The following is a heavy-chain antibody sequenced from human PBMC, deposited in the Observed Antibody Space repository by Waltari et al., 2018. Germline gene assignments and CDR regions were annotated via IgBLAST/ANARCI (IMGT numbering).Heavy chain of an antibody. D-gene: IGHD5-12*01. V-gene: IGHV4-39*01. J-gene: IGHJ3*01. CDR2: NSYAGTT. Sequence: CVPQPPGKRLVGIGTNSYAGTTYTNPSLRSRLTMSRDTSKNQLSLTLGSTTAADTAVYYCATYIGASVGTAAFDVWGQGTMVTVSS. CDR3: ATYIGASVGTAAFDV.